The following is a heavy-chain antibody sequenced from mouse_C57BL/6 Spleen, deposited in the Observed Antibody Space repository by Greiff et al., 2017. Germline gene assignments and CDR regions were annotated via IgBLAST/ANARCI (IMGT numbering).Heavy chain of an antibody. D-gene: IGHD1-1*01. CDR3: ARSPLHYYGRSVFDY. CDR2: IYPGGGYT. J-gene: IGHJ2*01. V-gene: IGHV1-63*01. Sequence: QVQLQQSGAELVRPGTSVKMSCKASGYTFTNYWIGWAKQRPGHGLEWIGDIYPGGGYTNYNEKFKGKATLTADKSSSTAYMQFSSLTSEDSAIYYGARSPLHYYGRSVFDYWGQGTTLTVSS. CDR1: GYTFTNYW.